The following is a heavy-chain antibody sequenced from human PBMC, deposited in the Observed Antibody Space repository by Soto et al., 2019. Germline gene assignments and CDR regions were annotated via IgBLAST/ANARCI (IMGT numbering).Heavy chain of an antibody. CDR3: ARDRGQLWPLDY. V-gene: IGHV4-4*07. D-gene: IGHD5-18*01. CDR1: GPSIGSHY. Sequence: SETLSLTCTVSGPSIGSHYWTCVRQPAGKGLEWIGRIYTSGTTNYNPSLTSRVTMSVDTSKNQFSLNLTSVPAADTAVYYCARDRGQLWPLDYWGQGTLVTVSS. CDR2: IYTSGTT. J-gene: IGHJ4*02.